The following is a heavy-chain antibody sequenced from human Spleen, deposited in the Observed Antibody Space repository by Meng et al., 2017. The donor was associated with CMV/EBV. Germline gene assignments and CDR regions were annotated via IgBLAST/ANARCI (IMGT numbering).Heavy chain of an antibody. J-gene: IGHJ4*02. D-gene: IGHD3-9*01. CDR2: ISSSSSTI. CDR3: ARVQYNILTGYVDC. Sequence: GESLKISCAASGFTFSSYSMNWVRQAPGKGLEWVSYISSSSSTIYYADSVKGRFTISRDNAKNSLYLQMNSLRAEDTAVYYCARVQYNILTGYVDCWGQGTLVTVSS. CDR1: GFTFSSYS. V-gene: IGHV3-48*04.